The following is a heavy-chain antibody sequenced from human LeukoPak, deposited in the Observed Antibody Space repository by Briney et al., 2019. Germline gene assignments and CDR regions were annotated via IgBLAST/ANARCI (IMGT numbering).Heavy chain of an antibody. V-gene: IGHV1-2*02. Sequence: GASVKVSCKASGYTFTGYYMHWVRQAPGQGLEWMGWINPNSGGTNYAQKFRGRVTMTRDTSISTAYMELSRLRSDDTAVYYCARDYDKWPPDAFDIWGQGTMVTVSS. CDR1: GYTFTGYY. J-gene: IGHJ3*02. D-gene: IGHD3-22*01. CDR2: INPNSGGT. CDR3: ARDYDKWPPDAFDI.